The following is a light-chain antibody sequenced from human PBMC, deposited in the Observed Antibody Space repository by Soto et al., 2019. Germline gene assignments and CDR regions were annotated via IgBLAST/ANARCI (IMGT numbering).Light chain of an antibody. V-gene: IGKV3-15*01. J-gene: IGKJ2*01. CDR2: GAS. CDR3: QQYNNWPLMYT. Sequence: EIVMTQSPATLSVSPGERATLSCRASQSVSSNLAWYQQKPGQAPRLLIYGASTRATGIPARFSGSGSGTEFTLTISSLQSEDFAAYHCQQYNNWPLMYTFGQGTKLEIK. CDR1: QSVSSN.